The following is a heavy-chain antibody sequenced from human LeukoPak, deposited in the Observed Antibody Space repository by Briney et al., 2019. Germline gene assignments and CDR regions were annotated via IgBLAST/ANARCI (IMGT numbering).Heavy chain of an antibody. V-gene: IGHV3-23*01. CDR2: ISESSRFI. Sequence: GGSLRLSCGGSGFTFRGHAMSWVRQAPGKGLEWVSGISESSRFIHHADSVKGRFTISRDDSTNTLHLQMNSLKAEDTAVYYCAKSAYAGYDWGYMGQSWVQGTLVTVSS. J-gene: IGHJ1*01. CDR1: GFTFRGHA. D-gene: IGHD5-12*01. CDR3: AKSAYAGYDWGYMGQS.